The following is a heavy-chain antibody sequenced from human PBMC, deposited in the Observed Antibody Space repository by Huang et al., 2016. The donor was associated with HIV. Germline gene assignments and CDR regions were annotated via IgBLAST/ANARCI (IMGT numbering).Heavy chain of an antibody. V-gene: IGHV3-30*18. J-gene: IGHJ4*02. CDR3: AKESRWYSDFDN. Sequence: QVQLVESGGGVVQPGRSLRLSCAASGFTFSNFGMHCVRQAPGKGRECVAVISYDGSNGYYSESVMGRFTISRDNSRHTLYLQMNSLRADDTAVYYCAKESRWYSDFDNWGQGTLVTVSS. CDR2: ISYDGSNG. D-gene: IGHD2-15*01. CDR1: GFTFSNFG.